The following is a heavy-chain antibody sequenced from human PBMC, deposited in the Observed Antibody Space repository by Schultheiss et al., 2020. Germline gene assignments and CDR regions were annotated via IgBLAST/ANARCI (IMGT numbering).Heavy chain of an antibody. CDR1: GFTFSSYA. Sequence: GSLRLSCAASGFTFSSYAMHWVRQAPGKGLEWVAVISYDGSNKYYADSVKGRFTISRDNSKNTLYLQMDSLRAEDTAVYYCARSLGGFGEDDYYYGMDVWGQGTTVTVSS. CDR3: ARSLGGFGEDDYYYGMDV. J-gene: IGHJ6*02. CDR2: ISYDGSNK. V-gene: IGHV3-30-3*01. D-gene: IGHD3-10*01.